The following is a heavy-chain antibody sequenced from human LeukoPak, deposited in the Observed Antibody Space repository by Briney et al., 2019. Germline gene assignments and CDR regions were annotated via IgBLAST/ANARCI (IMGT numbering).Heavy chain of an antibody. CDR2: ISGSGGST. V-gene: IGHV3-23*01. D-gene: IGHD2-2*01. CDR3: AKDQGDIVVVPSAFDI. J-gene: IGHJ3*02. CDR1: GFTFSSYA. Sequence: GGSLRLSCAASGFTFSSYAMSWVRQAPGKGLEWVSAISGSGGSTYYADSVKGRFTISRDNSKNTLYPQMNSLRAEDTAVYYCAKDQGDIVVVPSAFDIWGQGTMVTVSS.